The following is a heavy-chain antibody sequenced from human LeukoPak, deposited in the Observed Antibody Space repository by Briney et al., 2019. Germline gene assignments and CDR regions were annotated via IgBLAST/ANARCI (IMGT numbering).Heavy chain of an antibody. Sequence: GGSLRLSCAASGFTFSNAWMTWVRQAPGKGLEWVGGIRSKTHGGTTDYAAPVKGRFTISQDDSKNTLYLQMNTLKTEDSAVYYCTTELSGSFDYWGQGTLVTVSS. CDR3: TTELSGSFDY. D-gene: IGHD1-26*01. J-gene: IGHJ4*02. CDR2: IRSKTHGGTT. V-gene: IGHV3-15*01. CDR1: GFTFSNAW.